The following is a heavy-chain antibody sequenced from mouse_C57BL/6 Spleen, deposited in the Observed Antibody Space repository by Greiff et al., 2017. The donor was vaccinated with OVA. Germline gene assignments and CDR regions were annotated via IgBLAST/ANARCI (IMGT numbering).Heavy chain of an antibody. CDR1: GYTFTSYW. CDR2: IYPGNSDT. Sequence: VQLQQSGTVLARPGASVKMSCKTSGYTFTSYWMHWVKQRPGQGLEWIGAIYPGNSDTSYNQKFKGKAKLTAVKSASTAYMELSSLTNEDSAVYYCTRASITTVVERLWYFDVWGTGTTVTVSS. D-gene: IGHD1-1*01. CDR3: TRASITTVVERLWYFDV. V-gene: IGHV1-5*01. J-gene: IGHJ1*03.